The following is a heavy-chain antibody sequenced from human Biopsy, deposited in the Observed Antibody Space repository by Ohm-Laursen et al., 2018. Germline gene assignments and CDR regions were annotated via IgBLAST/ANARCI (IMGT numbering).Heavy chain of an antibody. J-gene: IGHJ6*02. V-gene: IGHV4-59*02. CDR1: GDSVTKYY. Sequence: SETLSFTCTVSGDSVTKYYWSWIRQPPGKGLEWIGHIYYSVMTNYNPSLQSRVSISVDTSRNQVSLTLSSVTAADTAVYCCARDSGILNYGNFKYYHYYGMDVWGQGTKVTVSS. CDR3: ARDSGILNYGNFKYYHYYGMDV. CDR2: IYYSVMT. D-gene: IGHD4-11*01.